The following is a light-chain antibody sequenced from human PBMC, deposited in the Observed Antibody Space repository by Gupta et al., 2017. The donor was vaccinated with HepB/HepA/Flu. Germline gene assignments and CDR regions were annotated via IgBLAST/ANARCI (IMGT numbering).Light chain of an antibody. CDR2: AAS. V-gene: IGKV3-15*01. J-gene: IGKJ4*01. Sequence: ENVMTQSPATLSVSPGERATLSCRASQSVTSNLAWYQQKPGQAPRLLIYAASTRADGTPDRFRGSGSGRDFTLTISSLQSEDFAVYYCQQENDWHPTFGGGTKVEIK. CDR3: QQENDWHPT. CDR1: QSVTSN.